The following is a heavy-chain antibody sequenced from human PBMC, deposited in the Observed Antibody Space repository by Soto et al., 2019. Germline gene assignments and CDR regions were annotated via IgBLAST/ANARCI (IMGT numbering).Heavy chain of an antibody. V-gene: IGHV3-23*01. D-gene: IGHD3-3*01. J-gene: IGHJ4*02. Sequence: EVRLLQSGGGLVQPGGSLRLSCAASGFNFSGSSMSWVHQAPGKGLHWVSGISRTGGRTFYTDSVKGRFTISRDNSDNTLHLQMNRLRVEDTALYYCATYDFWRFDYWGQGIVVTVSS. CDR3: ATYDFWRFDY. CDR2: ISRTGGRT. CDR1: GFNFSGSS.